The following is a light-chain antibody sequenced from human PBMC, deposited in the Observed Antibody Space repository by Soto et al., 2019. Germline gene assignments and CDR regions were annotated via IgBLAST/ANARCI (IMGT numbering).Light chain of an antibody. CDR3: QQYNSHPWT. CDR1: QSVRNN. J-gene: IGKJ1*01. V-gene: IGKV3D-15*01. Sequence: EIVMTQSPATLSVSPGERATLSCRASQSVRNNLAWYQQKPGQAPRLLIHGASTRATGIPARFSGSGSGTEFILTISSLQSEDFAVYYCQQYNSHPWTFGQGTKWIS. CDR2: GAS.